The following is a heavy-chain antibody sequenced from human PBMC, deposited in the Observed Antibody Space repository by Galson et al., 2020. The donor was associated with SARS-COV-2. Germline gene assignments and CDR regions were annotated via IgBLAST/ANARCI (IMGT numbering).Heavy chain of an antibody. CDR3: ARQLRGGVVVPAAIHFDY. J-gene: IGHJ4*02. D-gene: IGHD2-2*01. Sequence: IRQPPGKGLEWIGSIYYSGSTYYNPSLKSRVTISVDTSKNQFSLKLSSVTAADTAVYYCARQLRGGVVVPAAIHFDYWGQGTLVTVSS. V-gene: IGHV4-39*01. CDR2: IYYSGST.